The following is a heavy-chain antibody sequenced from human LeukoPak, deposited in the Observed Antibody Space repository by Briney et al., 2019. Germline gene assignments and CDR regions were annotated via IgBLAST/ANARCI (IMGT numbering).Heavy chain of an antibody. CDR3: AAQTTFSYYFDY. D-gene: IGHD2/OR15-2a*01. CDR2: IYSGGST. Sequence: GGSLRLSCAASGFTVNSNYMNWVRQAPGKGLEWVSIIYSGGSTYYADSVKGRFTISRDNSKNTLYLQMNSLRAEDMAVYYCAAQTTFSYYFDYWGQGTLVTVSS. J-gene: IGHJ4*02. V-gene: IGHV3-53*01. CDR1: GFTVNSNY.